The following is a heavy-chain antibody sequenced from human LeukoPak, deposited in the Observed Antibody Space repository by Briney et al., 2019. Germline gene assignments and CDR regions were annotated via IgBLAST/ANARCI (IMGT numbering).Heavy chain of an antibody. CDR2: ISGSSSYI. CDR1: GFTFSSYS. Sequence: GGSLRLSCAASGFTFSSYSMNWVRQAPGKGLEWVSSISGSSSYIYYADSVKGRFSISRDNAKNSLYLQMNSLRAEDTAVYYCAREGVVGASEFDYWGQGTLVTVSS. CDR3: AREGVVGASEFDY. D-gene: IGHD1-26*01. J-gene: IGHJ4*02. V-gene: IGHV3-21*01.